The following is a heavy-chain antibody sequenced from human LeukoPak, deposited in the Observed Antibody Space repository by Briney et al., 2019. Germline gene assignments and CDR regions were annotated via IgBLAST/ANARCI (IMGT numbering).Heavy chain of an antibody. Sequence: GASVKVSCKASGYTFRQYSISWVRQAPGQGLEWMGWISAYNGNTNYAQKLQGRVTMTTDTSTSTAYMELRSLRSDDTAVYYCARSRHIAGAWRGYYYYMDVWGKGTTVTISS. D-gene: IGHD6-19*01. V-gene: IGHV1-18*01. CDR1: GYTFRQYS. CDR2: ISAYNGNT. J-gene: IGHJ6*03. CDR3: ARSRHIAGAWRGYYYYMDV.